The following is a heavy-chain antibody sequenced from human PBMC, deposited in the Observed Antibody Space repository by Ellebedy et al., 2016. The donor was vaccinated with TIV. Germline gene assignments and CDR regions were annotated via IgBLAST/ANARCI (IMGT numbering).Heavy chain of an antibody. D-gene: IGHD6-19*01. V-gene: IGHV3-7*01. CDR3: TKEGAVAGAPAYLAYDY. Sequence: GESLKISCVDSGPIFSHNWMSWVRQAPGKGLEWVAKINPLGSQKSYVDSVKGRFTISRDNSNNSLYLQMNSLRAEDTAVYFCTKEGAVAGAPAYLAYDYWGQGTLVTVSS. J-gene: IGHJ4*02. CDR2: INPLGSQK. CDR1: GPIFSHNW.